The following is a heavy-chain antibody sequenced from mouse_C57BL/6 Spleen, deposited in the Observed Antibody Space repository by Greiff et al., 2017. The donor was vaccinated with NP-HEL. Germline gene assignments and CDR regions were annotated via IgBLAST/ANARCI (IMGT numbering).Heavy chain of an antibody. D-gene: IGHD2-4*01. V-gene: IGHV1-69*01. Sequence: QVQLQQPGAELVMPGASVKLSCKASGYTFTSYWMHWVKQRPGQGLEWIGEIDPSDSYTNYNQKFKGKSTLTVDKSSSTAYMQLSSLTSEDSAVYYCARDYDGAYWGQGTTLTVSS. CDR2: IDPSDSYT. J-gene: IGHJ2*01. CDR3: ARDYDGAY. CDR1: GYTFTSYW.